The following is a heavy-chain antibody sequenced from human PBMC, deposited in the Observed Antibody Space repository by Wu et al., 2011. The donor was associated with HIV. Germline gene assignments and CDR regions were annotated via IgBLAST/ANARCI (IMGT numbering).Heavy chain of an antibody. CDR2: ISAYNGDT. Sequence: QVHLVQSGGEVKKPGAAVKVSCKAPGNTFINYGISWVRQAPGQGLEWMGWISAYNGDTNYAQKFQGRVTMTTDTSTSTAYMELRSLRSDDTAVYYCARDLDGSGLATFDIWGQGTMVTVSS. V-gene: IGHV1-18*01. J-gene: IGHJ3*02. D-gene: IGHD3-10*01. CDR3: ARDLDGSGLATFDI. CDR1: GNTFINYG.